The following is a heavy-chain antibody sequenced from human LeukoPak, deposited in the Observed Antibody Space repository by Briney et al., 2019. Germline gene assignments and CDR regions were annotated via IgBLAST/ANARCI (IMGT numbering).Heavy chain of an antibody. V-gene: IGHV1-69*13. CDR3: AKSLSGSYYFDY. CDR1: GGTFSSYA. J-gene: IGHJ4*02. D-gene: IGHD1-26*01. Sequence: GASVKVSCKASGGTFSSYAISWMRQAPGQGLEWMGGIIPIFDTTNYAQKFQGRVTITVDESTSTAYMELSSLRSEDTAVYYCAKSLSGSYYFDYWGQGTLVTVSS. CDR2: IIPIFDTT.